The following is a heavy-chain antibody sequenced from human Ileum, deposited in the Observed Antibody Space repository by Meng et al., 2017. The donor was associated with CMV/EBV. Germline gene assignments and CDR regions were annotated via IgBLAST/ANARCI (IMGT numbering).Heavy chain of an antibody. CDR3: ARECYGGGSCDNLDY. Sequence: VSSNGSAWHWIRQSPERGLECLGSTYYRSNWYNDYADSVKSRITIDADTSKNHFSLHLNSVTPEDTAVYYCARECYGGGSCDNLDYWGQGTLVTVSS. CDR2: TYYRSNWYN. CDR1: VSSNGSA. J-gene: IGHJ4*02. D-gene: IGHD2-15*01. V-gene: IGHV6-1*01.